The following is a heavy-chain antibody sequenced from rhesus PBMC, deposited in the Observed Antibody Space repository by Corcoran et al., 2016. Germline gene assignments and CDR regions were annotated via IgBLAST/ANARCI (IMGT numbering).Heavy chain of an antibody. D-gene: IGHD4-35*01. CDR3: ARHAAFGNPFDY. V-gene: IGHV4S14*01. Sequence: QVQLQESGPGLVKPSETLSLTCAVSGYSISSGYSWGWIRQPPGKGLGWFGHIVSGGSNYLTPSLKSRVTLSVDTSKNQFSLKLSSVTAADTAVYYCARHAAFGNPFDYWGQGVLVTVSS. CDR2: IVSGGSN. J-gene: IGHJ4*01. CDR1: GYSISSGYS.